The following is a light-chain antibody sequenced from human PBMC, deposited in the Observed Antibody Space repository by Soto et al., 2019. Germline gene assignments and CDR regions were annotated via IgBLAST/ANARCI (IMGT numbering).Light chain of an antibody. V-gene: IGKV1-5*03. J-gene: IGKJ1*01. CDR3: QQYDTYPWT. CDR1: QSISGW. CDR2: TAS. Sequence: DIQMTQSPSTLSGSVGDRVTITCRASQSISGWLAWYQQKPGKAPKLLIYTASSLESGVPSRFSGSGSGTEFTVTISSLQPDDFATYYCQQYDTYPWTFGQGTKVDIK.